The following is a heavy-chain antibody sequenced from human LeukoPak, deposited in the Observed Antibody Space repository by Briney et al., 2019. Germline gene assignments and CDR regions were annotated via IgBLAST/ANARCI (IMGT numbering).Heavy chain of an antibody. D-gene: IGHD3-3*01. J-gene: IGHJ4*02. CDR3: ARGEYYDFWSGYYTFEY. CDR2: IYYSGST. CDR1: GGSISSSSYY. V-gene: IGHV4-39*07. Sequence: SETLSLTCTVSGGSISSSSYYWGWIRQPPGKGLEWIGRIYYSGSTYYNPSLKSRVTISVDTSKNQFSLKLSSVTAADTAVYYCARGEYYDFWSGYYTFEYWGQGTLVTVSS.